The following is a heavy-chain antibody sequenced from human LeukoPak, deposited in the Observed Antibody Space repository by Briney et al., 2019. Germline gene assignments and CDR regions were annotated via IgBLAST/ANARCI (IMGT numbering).Heavy chain of an antibody. CDR1: GYTFTSYA. J-gene: IGHJ6*02. CDR2: IIPIFGTA. CDR3: ARTVYSSGWYLRETYYYGMDV. V-gene: IGHV1-69*13. D-gene: IGHD6-19*01. Sequence: SVKVSCKASGYTFTSYAMHWVRQAPGQGLEWMGGIIPIFGTANYAQKFQGRVTITADESTSTAYMELSSLRSEDTAVYYCARTVYSSGWYLRETYYYGMDVWGQGTTVTVSS.